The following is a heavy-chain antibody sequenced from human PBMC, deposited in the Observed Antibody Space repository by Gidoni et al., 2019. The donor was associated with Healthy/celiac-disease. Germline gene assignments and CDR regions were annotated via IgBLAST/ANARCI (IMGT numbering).Heavy chain of an antibody. CDR3: ARVSRYAAAGIFFLDY. V-gene: IGHV1-69*04. CDR2: IIPILGIA. J-gene: IGHJ4*02. CDR1: GGTFSSYA. D-gene: IGHD6-13*01. Sequence: QVQLVQSGAEVKKPGSSVKVSCKASGGTFSSYAISWVRQAPGQGLEWMGRIIPILGIANYAQKFQGRVTITADKSTSTAYMELSSLRSEDTAVYYCARVSRYAAAGIFFLDYWGQGTLVTVSS.